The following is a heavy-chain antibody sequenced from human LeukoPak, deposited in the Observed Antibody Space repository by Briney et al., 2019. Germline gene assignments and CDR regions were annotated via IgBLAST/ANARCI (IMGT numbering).Heavy chain of an antibody. V-gene: IGHV3-7*01. J-gene: IGHJ4*02. CDR2: IKQDGSEK. D-gene: IGHD5-18*01. CDR1: GFTFSNYW. Sequence: GGSLRLSCVASGFTFSNYWATWVRQAPGKGLEWVANIKQDGSEKYYVDSVKGRFTISRDNAKNSLYLQMNSLRAEDTAVYYCARDRYSYGYSFMYYWGQGTLVTVSS. CDR3: ARDRYSYGYSFMYY.